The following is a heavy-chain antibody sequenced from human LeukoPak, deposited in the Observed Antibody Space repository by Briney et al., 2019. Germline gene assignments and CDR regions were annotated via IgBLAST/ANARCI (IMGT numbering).Heavy chain of an antibody. J-gene: IGHJ6*02. V-gene: IGHV3-21*01. CDR2: ISISSSSI. CDR3: ASTLRMDV. Sequence: GGSLRLSCAASGFTFTTYTMNWVRQAPGKGLEWISSISISSSSIKYADSVKGRFTISRDNTKNSLFLQMNSLRAEDTAVYYCASTLRMDVWGQGTTVTVSS. CDR1: GFTFTTYT.